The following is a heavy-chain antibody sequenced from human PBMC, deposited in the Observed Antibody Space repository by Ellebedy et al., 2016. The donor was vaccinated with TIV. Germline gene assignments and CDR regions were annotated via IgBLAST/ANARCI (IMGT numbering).Heavy chain of an antibody. J-gene: IGHJ5*02. CDR2: IKQDGSEK. CDR1: GFTFSSYW. CDR3: ARGRRRPITTPVNWFDP. V-gene: IGHV3-7*01. D-gene: IGHD4-11*01. Sequence: GESLKISCAASGFTFSSYWMSWVRQAPGKGLEWVANIKQDGSEKYYVDSVKGRFTISRDNAKNSLYLQMNSLRTEDTAVYYCARGRRRPITTPVNWFDPWGQGTLVTVSS.